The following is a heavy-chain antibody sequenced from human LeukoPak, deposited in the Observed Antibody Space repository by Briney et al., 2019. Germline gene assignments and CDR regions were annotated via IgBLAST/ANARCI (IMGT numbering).Heavy chain of an antibody. CDR1: GYTFTGYD. CDR3: ARGRDIVATDLDY. V-gene: IGHV1-8*01. J-gene: IGHJ4*02. Sequence: ASARDSCKASGYTFTGYDINWVRQATGQGLEWMGWMNPNSGNTGYAHKFQGRVTMTRNTSISTAYMELSSLRSEDTAVYYCARGRDIVATDLDYWGQGTLVTVSS. D-gene: IGHD5-12*01. CDR2: MNPNSGNT.